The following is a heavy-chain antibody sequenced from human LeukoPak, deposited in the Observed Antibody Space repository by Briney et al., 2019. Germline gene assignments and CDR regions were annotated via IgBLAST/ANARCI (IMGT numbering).Heavy chain of an antibody. Sequence: GSLRLSCAASGFTFSDYYMSWIRQAPGKGLEWVSYISSSGSTIYYADSVKGRFTISRDNAKNSLYLQMNSLRAEDTAVYYCAREGRLLVLFYYYGMDVWGQGTTVTVSS. J-gene: IGHJ6*02. CDR2: ISSSGSTI. D-gene: IGHD6-6*01. CDR1: GFTFSDYY. CDR3: AREGRLLVLFYYYGMDV. V-gene: IGHV3-11*01.